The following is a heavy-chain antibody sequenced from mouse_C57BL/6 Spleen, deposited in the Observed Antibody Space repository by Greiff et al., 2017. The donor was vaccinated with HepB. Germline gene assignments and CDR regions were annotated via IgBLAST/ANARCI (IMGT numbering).Heavy chain of an antibody. V-gene: IGHV1-50*01. CDR3: AAIITTVVAPFDY. CDR2: IDPSDSYT. CDR1: GYTFTSYW. J-gene: IGHJ2*01. Sequence: QVQLQQSGAELVKPGASVKLSCKASGYTFTSYWMQWVKQRPGQGLEWIGEIDPSDSYTNYNQKFKGKATLTVDTSSSTAYMQLSSLTSEDSAVYYCAAIITTVVAPFDYWGQGTTLTVSS. D-gene: IGHD1-1*01.